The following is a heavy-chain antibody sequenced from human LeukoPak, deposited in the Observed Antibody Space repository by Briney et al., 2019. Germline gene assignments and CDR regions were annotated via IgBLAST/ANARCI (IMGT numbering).Heavy chain of an antibody. CDR1: GFTFSSYG. V-gene: IGHV3-33*01. D-gene: IGHD3-9*01. CDR3: ARGLRSPTAYDILTGYCPY. CDR2: IWYDGSNK. Sequence: GRSLRLSCAASGFTFSSYGMHWVRQAPGKGLEGVAVIWYDGSNKDYEDSVKGRFTISKDNSRNTLYLQMNSLRAEDTAVYYCARGLRSPTAYDILTGYCPYWGQGTLVTVSS. J-gene: IGHJ4*02.